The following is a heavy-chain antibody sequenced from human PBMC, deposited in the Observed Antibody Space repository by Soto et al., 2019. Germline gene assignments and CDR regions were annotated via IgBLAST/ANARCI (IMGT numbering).Heavy chain of an antibody. CDR2: IGAYNVNK. V-gene: IGHV1-18*04. Sequence: SVXVSFKSCVYTFTMYGSIVLRQAPGQGLEGMGWIGAYNVNKNYAQKLQGRVSMTTDTSTSTDYMEMRSLRSDDTAVYYCERDSNPLSGNDILTRSKYYYYYAMEVWGQGPTVKVS. CDR3: ERDSNPLSGNDILTRSKYYYYYAMEV. CDR1: VYTFTMYG. J-gene: IGHJ6*02. D-gene: IGHD3-9*01.